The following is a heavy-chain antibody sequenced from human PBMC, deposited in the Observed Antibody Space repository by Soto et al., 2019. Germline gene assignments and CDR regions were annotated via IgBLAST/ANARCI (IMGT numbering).Heavy chain of an antibody. D-gene: IGHD3-10*01. CDR1: GLTFSAYW. CDR3: AKDRGSLGY. CDR2: INQDGSAK. Sequence: GGSLRLSCAASGLTFSAYWMTWVRQAPGKGLEWVANINQDGSAKYYADSVKGRFTISRDNAKNSMSLQLNNLRPEDTAVYYCAKDRGSLGYWGQGTLVTVSS. V-gene: IGHV3-7*01. J-gene: IGHJ4*02.